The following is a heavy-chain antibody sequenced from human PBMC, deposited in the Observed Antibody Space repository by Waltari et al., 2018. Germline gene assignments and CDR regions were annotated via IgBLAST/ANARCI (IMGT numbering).Heavy chain of an antibody. V-gene: IGHV3-66*02. CDR3: ATARDEFTASIFFDH. CDR2: IYPAGST. Sequence: DVRLLESGGGLVRPGGPLRLPVASFGLNVPSTPRSWVRQAPGQGLEWVSVIYPAGSTYHADSVLGRFTISRDVSQNTLYLQMNNLRPEDTAVYYCATARDEFTASIFFDHWGQGALVSVSS. CDR1: GLNVPSTP. J-gene: IGHJ4*02. D-gene: IGHD3-3*01.